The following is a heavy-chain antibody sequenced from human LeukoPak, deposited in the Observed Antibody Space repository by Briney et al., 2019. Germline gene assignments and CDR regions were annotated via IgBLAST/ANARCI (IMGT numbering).Heavy chain of an antibody. Sequence: GGSLRLSCAASGFTFSSYAMSWVRQAPGKGLEWVSAISGSGGSTYYADSVKGRFTISRDNSKNTLYLQMNSLRAEDTAVYYCAKPAAGCSSTSCCVRYWGQGTLVTLSS. D-gene: IGHD2-2*01. V-gene: IGHV3-23*01. CDR1: GFTFSSYA. CDR2: ISGSGGST. J-gene: IGHJ4*02. CDR3: AKPAAGCSSTSCCVRY.